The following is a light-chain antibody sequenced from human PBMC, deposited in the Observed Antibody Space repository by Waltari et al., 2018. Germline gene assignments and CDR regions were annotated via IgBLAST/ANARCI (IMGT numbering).Light chain of an antibody. V-gene: IGLV2-14*03. Sequence: QSALTQPASVSGSPGQSITISCTGTSSDVGGYNFVSWYQQHPGKGPKLIIYDVTNRPSGVSNRVFGAKSGNTASLTISGLQAEDEADYYCSTYTTSSTYVFGTGTKVTVL. J-gene: IGLJ1*01. CDR3: STYTTSSTYV. CDR2: DVT. CDR1: SSDVGGYNF.